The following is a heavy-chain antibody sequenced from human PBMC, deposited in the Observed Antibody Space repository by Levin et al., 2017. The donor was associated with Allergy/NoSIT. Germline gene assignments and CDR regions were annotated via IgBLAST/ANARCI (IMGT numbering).Heavy chain of an antibody. V-gene: IGHV4-39*01. Sequence: PSETLSLTCTVSGGSISSKSYYWGWIRQPPGKGLEWTGSIYYSGSTYYNPSLKSRVTISVDTSKNQFSLKLSSVTAADTAVYYCARRPHSGWSHDAFDSWGQGTMVTVSS. CDR2: IYYSGST. CDR3: ARRPHSGWSHDAFDS. D-gene: IGHD6-19*01. CDR1: GGSISSKSYY. J-gene: IGHJ3*02.